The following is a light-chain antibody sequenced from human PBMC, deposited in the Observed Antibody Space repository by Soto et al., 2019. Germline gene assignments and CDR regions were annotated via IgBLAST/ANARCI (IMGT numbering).Light chain of an antibody. CDR2: DGS. CDR3: QQRSNWPPYT. V-gene: IGKV3-11*01. CDR1: QSVSSY. Sequence: EIVLTQSPATLSLSPGERATLSCRASQSVSSYLAWYQQKPGQAPRLLIYDGSNRATGIPARFSGSGSGTDLTLTISSLEPEDFAVYSCQQRSNWPPYTFGQGTKLEIK. J-gene: IGKJ2*01.